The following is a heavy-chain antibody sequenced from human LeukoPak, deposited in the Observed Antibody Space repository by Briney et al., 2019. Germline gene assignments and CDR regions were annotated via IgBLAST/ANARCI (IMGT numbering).Heavy chain of an antibody. V-gene: IGHV3-21*01. J-gene: IGHJ4*02. CDR2: ISTSSSYI. D-gene: IGHD3-10*01. CDR3: ARDGWNVWFGEFTDY. CDR1: GFTFSSYS. Sequence: GGSLRLSCAASGFTFSSYSMNWVRQAPGKGLEWVSFISTSSSYIHNADSVKGRFTISRDNAENSLYLQMNSLRAEDTAVYYCARDGWNVWFGEFTDYWGQGTLVTVSS.